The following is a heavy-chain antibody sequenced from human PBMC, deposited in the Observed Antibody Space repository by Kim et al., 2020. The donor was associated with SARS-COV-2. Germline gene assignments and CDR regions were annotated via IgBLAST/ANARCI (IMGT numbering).Heavy chain of an antibody. V-gene: IGHV4-34*01. D-gene: IGHD1-26*01. CDR3: ARVPPRWELLGAWDY. CDR2: INHSGST. CDR1: GGSFSGYY. J-gene: IGHJ4*02. Sequence: SETLSLTCAVYGGSFSGYYWSWIRQPPGKGLEWIGEINHSGSTNYNPSLKSRVTISVDTSKNQFSLKLSSVTAADTAVYYCARVPPRWELLGAWDYWGQGTLVTVSS.